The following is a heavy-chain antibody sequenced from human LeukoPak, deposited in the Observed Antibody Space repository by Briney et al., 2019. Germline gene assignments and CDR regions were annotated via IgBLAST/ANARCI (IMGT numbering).Heavy chain of an antibody. CDR1: GGSISSFY. Sequence: SETLSLTCTVSGGSISSFYWSWIRQPPGKGLEWIGYIYYSGSTSYYSPSLKSRVTISIDTSKNQFSLKLSSVTAADTAVYYCARESSKLRYFDWLWVRGERYNWFDPWGQGTLVTVSS. J-gene: IGHJ5*02. CDR2: IYYSGST. D-gene: IGHD3-9*01. CDR3: ARESSKLRYFDWLWVRGERYNWFDP. V-gene: IGHV4-59*12.